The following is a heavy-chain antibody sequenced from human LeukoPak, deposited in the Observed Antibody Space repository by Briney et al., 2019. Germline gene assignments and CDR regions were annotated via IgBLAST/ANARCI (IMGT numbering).Heavy chain of an antibody. J-gene: IGHJ4*02. CDR1: GGSISSYY. V-gene: IGHV4-59*01. D-gene: IGHD3-22*01. CDR2: IYYSGST. CDR3: ARAAYYYDSSGLGAFDY. Sequence: PSETLSLTCTVSGGSISSYYWSWIRQPPGKGLEWIGYIYYSGSTNYNPSLKSRVTISVDTSKNQFSLKLSSVTAADTAVYYCARAAYYYDSSGLGAFDYWGQGTLVTVSS.